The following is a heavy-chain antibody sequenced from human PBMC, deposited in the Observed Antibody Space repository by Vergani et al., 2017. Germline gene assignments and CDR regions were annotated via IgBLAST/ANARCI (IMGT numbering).Heavy chain of an antibody. CDR1: GFTFSSYA. Sequence: EVQLLESGGGLVQPGGSLRLSCAASGFTFSSYAMSWVRQAPGKGLEWVSAISGSGGSTYYADSVKVRFTISRDNSKNTLYLQMNSLRAEDTAVYYCAKDWYDSSGYYLYWGQGTLVTVSS. V-gene: IGHV3-23*01. CDR2: ISGSGGST. J-gene: IGHJ4*02. CDR3: AKDWYDSSGYYLY. D-gene: IGHD3-22*01.